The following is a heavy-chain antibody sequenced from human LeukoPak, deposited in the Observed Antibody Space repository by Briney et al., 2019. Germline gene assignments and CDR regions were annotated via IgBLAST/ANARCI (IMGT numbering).Heavy chain of an antibody. J-gene: IGHJ4*02. D-gene: IGHD1-26*01. V-gene: IGHV1-46*01. CDR3: ARAEVIVGTTGFDH. Sequence: ASVKVSCKASGYTFISYYMHWVRQAPGQGLEWMGIINPSGGSTNYAQKFQGRVTMTRDTSTGTVYMELSSLRSEDTAVYYCARAEVIVGTTGFDHWGQGTLVTVSS. CDR1: GYTFISYY. CDR2: INPSGGST.